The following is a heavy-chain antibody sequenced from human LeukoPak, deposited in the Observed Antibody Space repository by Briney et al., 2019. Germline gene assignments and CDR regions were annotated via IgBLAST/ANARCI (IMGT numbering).Heavy chain of an antibody. CDR3: ARVDVYYYGSGSYTIFDY. CDR1: GGSFSGYY. Sequence: SETLSLTCAVYGGSFSGYYWSWIRQPPGKGLEWIGEINHSGSTNYNPSLKSRVTISVGTSKNQFSLKLSSVTAADTAVYYCARVDVYYYGSGSYTIFDYWGQGTLVTVSS. J-gene: IGHJ4*02. V-gene: IGHV4-34*01. CDR2: INHSGST. D-gene: IGHD3-10*01.